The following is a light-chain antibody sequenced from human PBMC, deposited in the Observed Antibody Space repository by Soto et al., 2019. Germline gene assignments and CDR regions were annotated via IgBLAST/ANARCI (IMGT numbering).Light chain of an antibody. Sequence: EVVRTQSPATLSVFPGERVTLSCRASPSLCTSLAWYQQKPGQAHRLLIYSASTRATGTLARFSGSGSGTDFPLTISSLESDDCAVYYCQQYIHAYTFGQGTELEIK. J-gene: IGKJ2*01. V-gene: IGKV3-15*01. CDR1: PSLCTS. CDR3: QQYIHAYT. CDR2: SAS.